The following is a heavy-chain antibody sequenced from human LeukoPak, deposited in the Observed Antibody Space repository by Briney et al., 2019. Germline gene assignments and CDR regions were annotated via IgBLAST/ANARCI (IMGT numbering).Heavy chain of an antibody. V-gene: IGHV4-31*03. J-gene: IGHJ4*02. CDR2: IYYSGST. CDR3: AREGYYGSGRRSDY. D-gene: IGHD3-10*01. Sequence: SQSLSLTRTVSGGSITSSSYYWSSISQHPGNCLEWIVYIYYSGSTYYNPSLKSRVTISVDTSNNQFSLKLSSVTAADKAVYYCAREGYYGSGRRSDYWGQGTLVTVSS. CDR1: GGSITSSSYY.